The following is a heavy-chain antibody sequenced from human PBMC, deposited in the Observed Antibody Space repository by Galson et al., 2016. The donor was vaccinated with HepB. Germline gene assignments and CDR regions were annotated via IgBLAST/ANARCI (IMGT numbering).Heavy chain of an antibody. D-gene: IGHD5-18*01. Sequence: QSGAEVKKPGESLRISCKGRGYSFTSHWINWVRQMPGKGLEWMGRIDPSDSYTSYSPSFQGHVTISADESISTAYLQWSSLKASETAMYYFARSIQLWPDYWGQGSLVTVSS. CDR3: ARSIQLWPDY. CDR1: GYSFTSHW. J-gene: IGHJ4*02. CDR2: IDPSDSYT. V-gene: IGHV5-10-1*01.